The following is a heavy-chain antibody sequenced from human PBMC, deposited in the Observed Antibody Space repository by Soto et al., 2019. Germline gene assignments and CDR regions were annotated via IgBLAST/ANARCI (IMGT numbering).Heavy chain of an antibody. CDR1: GFTFSTYG. D-gene: IGHD1-1*01. V-gene: IGHV3-30*03. CDR2: ISYDGNNK. J-gene: IGHJ4*02. Sequence: QVQLVESGGGVVQPGRSLRLSCAASGFTFSTYGRHWVRQAPGKGLEWVAVISYDGNNKYYADSVKGRFTISRDNSKNTLYLQMSSLRAEDTAVYYCATSVYNWNDGFFDYWGQGTLVTVSS. CDR3: ATSVYNWNDGFFDY.